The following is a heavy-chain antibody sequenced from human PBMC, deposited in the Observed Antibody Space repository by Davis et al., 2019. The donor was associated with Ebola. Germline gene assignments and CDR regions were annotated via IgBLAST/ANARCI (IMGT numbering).Heavy chain of an antibody. D-gene: IGHD5-18*01. CDR2: ISYDGSNK. CDR1: GFTFSSCG. J-gene: IGHJ6*02. Sequence: GESLKISCAASGFTFSSCGMHWVRQAPGKGLEWVAVISYDGSNKYYADSVKGRFTISRDNSKNTLYLQMNSLRAEDTAVYYCAKDRGIQLWLRNYYYYGMDVWGQGTTVTVSS. CDR3: AKDRGIQLWLRNYYYYGMDV. V-gene: IGHV3-30*18.